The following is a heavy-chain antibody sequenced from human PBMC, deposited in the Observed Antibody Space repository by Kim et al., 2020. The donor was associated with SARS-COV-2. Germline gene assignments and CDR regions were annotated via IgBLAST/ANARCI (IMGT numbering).Heavy chain of an antibody. J-gene: IGHJ3*02. CDR2: LYYNGST. CDR3: ARHSYYDILTSRWAFDI. V-gene: IGHV4-39*01. CDR1: GGSISSSSYY. Sequence: SETLSLTCTVSGGSISSSSYYWGWIRQPPGKGLEWIGSLYYNGSTYSNPSLKSRVTISVDTSKNQFSLKLSSVTAADTAVYYCARHSYYDILTSRWAFDIWGQGTMVTVSS. D-gene: IGHD3-9*01.